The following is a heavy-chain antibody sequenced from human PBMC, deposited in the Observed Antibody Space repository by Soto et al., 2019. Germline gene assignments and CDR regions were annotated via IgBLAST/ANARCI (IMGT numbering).Heavy chain of an antibody. CDR1: GGTFSSYA. CDR2: IIPIFGTA. CDR3: AREASGGWYYFDY. J-gene: IGHJ4*02. V-gene: IGHV1-69*13. D-gene: IGHD6-19*01. Sequence: GASVKVPCKASGGTFSSYAISWVRQAPGQGLEWMGGIIPIFGTANYAQKFQGRVTITADESTSTAYMELSSLRSEDTAVYYCAREASGGWYYFDYWGQGTLVTVSS.